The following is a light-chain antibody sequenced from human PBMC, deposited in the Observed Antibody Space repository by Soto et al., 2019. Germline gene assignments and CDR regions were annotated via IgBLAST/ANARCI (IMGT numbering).Light chain of an antibody. Sequence: NFMLTQPHSVPESPGKTVIISCTRSSGSIASNYVQWYQQRPGSSPTTVIYEDNQRPSGVPDRFSGSIDSSSNSASLTISGLETEDEADCFCQSYDATNQVFGGGTKLTVL. V-gene: IGLV6-57*01. CDR2: EDN. CDR1: SGSIASNY. J-gene: IGLJ3*02. CDR3: QSYDATNQV.